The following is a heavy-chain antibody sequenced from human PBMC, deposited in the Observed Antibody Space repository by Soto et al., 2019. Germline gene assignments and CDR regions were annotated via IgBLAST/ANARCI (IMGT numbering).Heavy chain of an antibody. Sequence: ASVKVSCKASGGTFSSYAISWVRQAPGQGLEWMGGIIPIFGTANYAQKFQGRVTITADESTSTAYMELSSLRSEDTAVYYCARDRAARPEGPFDYWGQGTLVTVSS. D-gene: IGHD6-6*01. V-gene: IGHV1-69*13. CDR3: ARDRAARPEGPFDY. J-gene: IGHJ4*02. CDR1: GGTFSSYA. CDR2: IIPIFGTA.